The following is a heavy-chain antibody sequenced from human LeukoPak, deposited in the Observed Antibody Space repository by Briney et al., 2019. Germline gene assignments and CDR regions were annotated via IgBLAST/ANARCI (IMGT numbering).Heavy chain of an antibody. V-gene: IGHV4-34*01. Sequence: SETLSLTCAVYGGSFSGYYWSWIRQPPGKGLEWIGEINHSGSTNYNPSLKSRVTISVDTSKNQFSLKLSSATAADTAVYYCARTGADIVVVVAATGWFDPWGQGTLVTVSS. J-gene: IGHJ5*02. CDR1: GGSFSGYY. D-gene: IGHD2-15*01. CDR2: INHSGST. CDR3: ARTGADIVVVVAATGWFDP.